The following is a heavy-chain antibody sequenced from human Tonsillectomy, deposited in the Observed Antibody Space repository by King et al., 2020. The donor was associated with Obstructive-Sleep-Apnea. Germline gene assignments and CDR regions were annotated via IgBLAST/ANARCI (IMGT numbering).Heavy chain of an antibody. CDR2: IIPIFGTA. Sequence: VQLVESGAEVKKPGSSVKVSCKASGGTFSSYAISWLRQAPGQGLEWMGGIIPIFGTANYAQKFQGRVTITADESTSTAYMELGSLRSEDTAVYYCARDPYYYDSSGYFENAFDIWGQGTMVTVSS. CDR3: ARDPYYYDSSGYFENAFDI. D-gene: IGHD3-22*01. V-gene: IGHV1-69*01. CDR1: GGTFSSYA. J-gene: IGHJ3*02.